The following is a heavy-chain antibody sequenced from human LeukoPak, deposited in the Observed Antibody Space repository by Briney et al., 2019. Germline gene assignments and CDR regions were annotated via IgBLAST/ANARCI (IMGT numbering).Heavy chain of an antibody. CDR3: PRHEHKAVAGDT. J-gene: IGHJ3*02. Sequence: PSETLSLTCTVSSGSISRSDYYWGWMRQPPGKGREWVGRVYYSGNTFYSPSLKSRGTISVDTSKNQFSLRLISVPAADTAGYYCPRHEHKAVAGDTWGQGTMVTVS. CDR2: VYYSGNT. D-gene: IGHD6-19*01. V-gene: IGHV4-39*01. CDR1: SGSISRSDYY.